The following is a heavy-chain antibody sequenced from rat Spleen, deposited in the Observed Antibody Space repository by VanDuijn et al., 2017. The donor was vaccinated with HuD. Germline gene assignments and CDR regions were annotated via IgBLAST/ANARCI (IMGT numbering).Heavy chain of an antibody. J-gene: IGHJ1*01. CDR1: GFSLTNNG. V-gene: IGHV2-1*01. CDR2: IWGDGST. D-gene: IGHD1-12*02. CDR3: ARKKMGNWYFDF. Sequence: QVQLKESGPGLVQPSQTLSLTCTVSGFSLTNNGVSWVRQPPGQGLEWMGGIWGDGSTKYNSALKSRLSISRETSKSQVFLKMNSLKTEDTAMDFWARKKMGNWYFDFWGPGTMVTVSS.